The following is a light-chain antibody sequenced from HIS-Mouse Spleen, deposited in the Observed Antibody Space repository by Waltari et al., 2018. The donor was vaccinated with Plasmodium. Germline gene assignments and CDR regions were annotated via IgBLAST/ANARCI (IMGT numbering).Light chain of an antibody. CDR3: QQRSNWPLT. V-gene: IGKV3-11*01. J-gene: IGKJ4*01. CDR2: DAS. Sequence: EIVLTQSPATLSLSPGERATLSCRASQSVSSYLAWYQQKPGQAPRLLIYDASNRATGIPAMFSGDGSGTDFTLTISSLEPEDVAVYYCQQRSNWPLTFGGGTKVEIK. CDR1: QSVSSY.